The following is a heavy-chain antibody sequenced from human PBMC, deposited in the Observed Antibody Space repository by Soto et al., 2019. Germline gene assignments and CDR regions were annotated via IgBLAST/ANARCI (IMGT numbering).Heavy chain of an antibody. V-gene: IGHV4-31*03. CDR1: GGSISSGGYY. Sequence: QVQLQESGPGLVKPSQTLSLTCTVSGGSISSGGYYWSWIRQHPGKGLEWIGYIYYSGSTYYNPSLKSRVTISVDTSKNQFSLKLSSVTAADTAVYYCARAPTCSGGSCYRVDYFDYWGQGTLVTVSS. D-gene: IGHD2-15*01. CDR3: ARAPTCSGGSCYRVDYFDY. CDR2: IYYSGST. J-gene: IGHJ4*02.